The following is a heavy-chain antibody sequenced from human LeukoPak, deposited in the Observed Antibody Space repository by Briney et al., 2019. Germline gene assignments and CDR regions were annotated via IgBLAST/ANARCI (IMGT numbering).Heavy chain of an antibody. CDR3: ARDKGYCSGGSCYYFDY. J-gene: IGHJ4*02. CDR1: GFTFSSYS. CDR2: ISSSSSYI. Sequence: GESLRLSCAASGFTFSSYSMNWVRQAPGKGLEWVSSISSSSSYIYYADSVKGRFTISRDNAKNSLYLQMNSLRAEDTAVYYCARDKGYCSGGSCYYFDYWGQGTLVTVSS. V-gene: IGHV3-21*01. D-gene: IGHD2-15*01.